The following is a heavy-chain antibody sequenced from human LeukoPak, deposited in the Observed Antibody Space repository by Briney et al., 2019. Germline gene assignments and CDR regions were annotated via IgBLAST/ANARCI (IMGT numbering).Heavy chain of an antibody. CDR1: GYTFTNYY. D-gene: IGHD3-22*01. CDR2: INPSGGST. Sequence: ASVKVSCKASGYTFTNYYIHWVRQAPGQGLEWMGIINPSGGSTTYAQEFQGRVTMTRDTTTSTVYMELSSLRSEDTAVYYCARAVSDYYDSSGSKAFDYWGQGTLVTVSS. V-gene: IGHV1-46*01. J-gene: IGHJ4*02. CDR3: ARAVSDYYDSSGSKAFDY.